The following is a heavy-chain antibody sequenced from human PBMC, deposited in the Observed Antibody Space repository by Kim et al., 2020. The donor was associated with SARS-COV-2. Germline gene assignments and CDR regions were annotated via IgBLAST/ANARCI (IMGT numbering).Heavy chain of an antibody. CDR1: GGSISSYY. V-gene: IGHV4-59*01. Sequence: SETLSLTCTVSGGSISSYYWSWIRQPPGKGLEWIGYIDYSGSTNYNPSLKSRVTISVDTSKNQFSLKLSSVTAADTAVYYCARGKKYYDILTGYYMSWFDPRGQGALGTVSP. J-gene: IGHJ5*02. D-gene: IGHD3-9*01. CDR3: ARGKKYYDILTGYYMSWFDP. CDR2: IDYSGST.